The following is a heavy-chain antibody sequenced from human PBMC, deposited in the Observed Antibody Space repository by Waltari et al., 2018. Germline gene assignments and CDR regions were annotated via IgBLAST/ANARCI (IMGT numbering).Heavy chain of an antibody. D-gene: IGHD4-4*01. CDR2: IYHSGST. CDR1: GGSISSSNW. J-gene: IGHJ5*02. Sequence: SGGSISSSNWWSWVRQPPGKGLEWIGEIYHSGSTNYNPSLKSRVTISVDKSKNQFSLKLSSVTAADTAVYYCASSGAVTQDWFDPWGQGTLVTVSS. CDR3: ASSGAVTQDWFDP. V-gene: IGHV4-4*02.